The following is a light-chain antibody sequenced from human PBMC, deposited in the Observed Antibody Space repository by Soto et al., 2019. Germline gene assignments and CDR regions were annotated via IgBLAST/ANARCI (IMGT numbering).Light chain of an antibody. CDR1: SGHSNYA. CDR2: LNSDGSH. CDR3: QTWGTGIVI. J-gene: IGLJ2*01. Sequence: QLVLTQSPSASASLGASVKLTCTLSSGHSNYAIAWHQQQPEKGPRYLMKLNSDGSHSKGDGIPDRFSGSSSGAERYVTISSLQSEDEAVYYCQTWGTGIVIFGGGTKVTVL. V-gene: IGLV4-69*01.